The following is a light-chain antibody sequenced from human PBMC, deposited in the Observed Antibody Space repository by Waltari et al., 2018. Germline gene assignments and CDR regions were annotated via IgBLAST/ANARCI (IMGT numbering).Light chain of an antibody. CDR2: RNS. J-gene: IGLJ2*01. V-gene: IGLV1-40*01. CDR3: QSYDNTLSVV. Sequence: QSVLTQPPSVSGAPGPRVPISCPGSNSTIRAGYDVPWYQQLPGTAPKLLIFRNSHWPSGVPDRFSGSRSGTSASLAITGLQADDEAIYYCQSYDNTLSVVFGGGTKVTVL. CDR1: NSTIRAGYD.